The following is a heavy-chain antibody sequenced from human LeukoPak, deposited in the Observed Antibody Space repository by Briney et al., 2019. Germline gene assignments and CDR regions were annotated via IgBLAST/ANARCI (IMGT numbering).Heavy chain of an antibody. Sequence: GGSLRLSCAASGFTFSSYAMSWVRQAPGKGLEWVSAISGNGGSTYYADSVKGRFTISRDNSKNTLYLPMNSLRAEDTAVYYCAKVFTWGKGYFDYWGQGTLVTVSS. CDR1: GFTFSSYA. D-gene: IGHD3-16*01. J-gene: IGHJ4*02. V-gene: IGHV3-23*01. CDR3: AKVFTWGKGYFDY. CDR2: ISGNGGST.